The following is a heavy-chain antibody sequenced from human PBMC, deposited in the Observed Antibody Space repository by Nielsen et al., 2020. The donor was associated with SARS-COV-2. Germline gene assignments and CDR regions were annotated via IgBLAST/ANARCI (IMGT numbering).Heavy chain of an antibody. V-gene: IGHV3-33*06. CDR2: IWCDGRNK. CDR3: AKDGTEWGAMPFDY. D-gene: IGHD3-16*01. Sequence: GGSLRLSCAASEFSFSSYDIHWVRQAPGKGLEWVTVIWCDGRNKYYADSLKGRFTISRDNSKNTLYLQLNGLRAEDTAVYYCAKDGTEWGAMPFDYWGQGTLVTVSS. J-gene: IGHJ4*02. CDR1: EFSFSSYD.